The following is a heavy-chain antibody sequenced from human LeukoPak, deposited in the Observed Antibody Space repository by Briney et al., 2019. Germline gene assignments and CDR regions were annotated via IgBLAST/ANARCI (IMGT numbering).Heavy chain of an antibody. CDR3: AKDITMVRGVDY. D-gene: IGHD3-10*01. J-gene: IGHJ4*02. Sequence: GSLRLSCAVSGFTFSSYAMSWVRQAPGKGLEWVSAISGSGGSTYYADSVKGRFTISRDNSKNTLYLQMNSLRAEDTAVYYCAKDITMVRGVDYWGQGTLVTVSS. V-gene: IGHV3-23*01. CDR1: GFTFSSYA. CDR2: ISGSGGST.